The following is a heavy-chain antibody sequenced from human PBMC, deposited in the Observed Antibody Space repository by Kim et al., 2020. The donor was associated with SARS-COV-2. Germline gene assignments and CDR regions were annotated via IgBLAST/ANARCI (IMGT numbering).Heavy chain of an antibody. CDR2: IYYSGST. CDR1: GGSISSGDYY. CDR3: ARTKRPTVTTYLFDY. V-gene: IGHV4-30-4*01. J-gene: IGHJ4*02. D-gene: IGHD4-17*01. Sequence: SETLSLTCTVSGGSISSGDYYWSWIRQPPGKGLEWIGYIYYSGSTYYNPSLKSRVTISVDTSKNQFSLKLSSVTAADTAVYYCARTKRPTVTTYLFDYWGQGTLVTVSS.